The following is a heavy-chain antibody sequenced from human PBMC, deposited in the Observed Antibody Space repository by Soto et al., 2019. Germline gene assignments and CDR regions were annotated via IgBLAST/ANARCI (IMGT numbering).Heavy chain of an antibody. CDR3: ARRWNYYLDF. CDR1: GFPFREFG. CDR2: ISYDGSD. D-gene: IGHD1-1*01. J-gene: IGHJ4*02. Sequence: QMQLVESGGGVVQPGRSLRLSCVASGFPFREFGMHWVRQAPGKGLEWVALISYDGSDYADSVKGRFTISRDDSRDTLLLHMDTLRPDDTGVYYCARRWNYYLDFWGQGTLVAVSS. V-gene: IGHV3-33*05.